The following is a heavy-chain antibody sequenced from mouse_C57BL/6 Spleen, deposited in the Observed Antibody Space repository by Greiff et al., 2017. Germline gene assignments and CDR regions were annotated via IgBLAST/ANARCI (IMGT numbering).Heavy chain of an antibody. CDR3: ARGGLLRYDY. CDR1: GYTFTSYW. CDR2: IDPSDSYT. Sequence: QVQLQQPGAELVKPGASVKLSCKASGYTFTSYWMQWVKQRPGQGLEWIGEIDPSDSYTNYNQKFKGKATLTVDKSSSTAYMQLSSLTSEDSAVYYCARGGLLRYDYWGQGTTLTVSS. V-gene: IGHV1-50*01. D-gene: IGHD1-1*01. J-gene: IGHJ2*01.